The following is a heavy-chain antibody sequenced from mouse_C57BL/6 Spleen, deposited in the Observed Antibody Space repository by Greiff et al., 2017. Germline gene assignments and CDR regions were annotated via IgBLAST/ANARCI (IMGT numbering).Heavy chain of an antibody. Sequence: VQLQQPGAELVKPGASVKMSCKASGYTFTSYWITWVKQRPGQGLEWLGDIYPGRGSTNYNEKFKSKATLTVDPSSSTAYMQLSSLTSEDSAVDCCAIGDTTVVDFDYWGQGTTLTVSS. CDR1: GYTFTSYW. CDR3: AIGDTTVVDFDY. CDR2: IYPGRGST. V-gene: IGHV1-55*01. D-gene: IGHD1-1*01. J-gene: IGHJ2*01.